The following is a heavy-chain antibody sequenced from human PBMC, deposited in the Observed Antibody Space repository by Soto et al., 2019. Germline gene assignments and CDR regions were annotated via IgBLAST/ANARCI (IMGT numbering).Heavy chain of an antibody. J-gene: IGHJ4*02. CDR2: ISTYNGNT. CDR3: ARDAGVSGELYY. D-gene: IGHD3-16*01. CDR1: GYTFSSYG. Sequence: QVQLVQSGGEVKKPGASVKVSCKASGYTFSSYGISWVRQAPGQGLEWMGWISTYNGNTNYAQKLQDRVNMTTDTPTSTAYMELRSLRSADTAVYYCARDAGVSGELYYWGQGTLVTVSS. V-gene: IGHV1-18*01.